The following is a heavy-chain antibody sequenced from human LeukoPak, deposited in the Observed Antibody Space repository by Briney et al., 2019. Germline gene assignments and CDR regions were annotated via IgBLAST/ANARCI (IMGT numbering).Heavy chain of an antibody. CDR2: ISGGST. J-gene: IGHJ3*02. V-gene: IGHV3-38-3*01. CDR3: ARAPTMVVSSDHAFDI. Sequence: GGSLRLSCAASGFTVSSNEMSWVRQAPGKGLEWVSSISGGSTYYADSVKGRFTISRDNAKNSLSLQMNTLRAEDTAVYFCARAPTMVVSSDHAFDIWGQGTMVTVSS. D-gene: IGHD4/OR15-4a*01. CDR1: GFTVSSNE.